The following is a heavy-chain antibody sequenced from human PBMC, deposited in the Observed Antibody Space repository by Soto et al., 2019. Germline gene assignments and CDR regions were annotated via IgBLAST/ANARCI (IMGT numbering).Heavy chain of an antibody. CDR2: ISYDGSNK. Sequence: QVQLVESGRGVVQPGRSLRLSCAASGFTFSSYAMHWVRQAPGKGLEWVAVISYDGSNKYYADSVKGRFTISRDNSKNTLYLQMNSLRAEVTAVYYCARDLRHSYGYLEVDDYWGQGTLVTVSS. D-gene: IGHD5-18*01. CDR3: ARDLRHSYGYLEVDDY. CDR1: GFTFSSYA. V-gene: IGHV3-30-3*01. J-gene: IGHJ4*02.